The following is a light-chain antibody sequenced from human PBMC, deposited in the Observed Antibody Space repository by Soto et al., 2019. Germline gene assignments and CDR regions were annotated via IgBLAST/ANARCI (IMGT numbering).Light chain of an antibody. V-gene: IGKV3-20*01. CDR1: QSVNNNY. CDR2: DAS. J-gene: IGKJ5*01. CDR3: QQYTISPPIT. Sequence: IVLTQSPCTLSLSPGERATLSCRASQSVNNNYLAWYQKKPGQAPRLLIYDASSRATGIPDRFSGSGSGTDFTLTISRLEPEDFAVYYCQQYTISPPITFGQGTRLEIK.